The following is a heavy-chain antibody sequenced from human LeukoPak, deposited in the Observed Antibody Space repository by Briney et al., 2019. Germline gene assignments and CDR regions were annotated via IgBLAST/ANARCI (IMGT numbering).Heavy chain of an antibody. CDR2: INHSGST. CDR3: ARRGSAMGFHFDY. CDR1: GGSFSGYY. V-gene: IGHV4-34*01. D-gene: IGHD2-2*01. Sequence: SETLSLTCAVYGGSFSGYYWSWIRQPPGKGLEWIGEINHSGSTNYNPSLKSRVTISEDTSKNQFSLKLSSVTAADTAVYYCARRGSAMGFHFDYWGQGTLVTVSS. J-gene: IGHJ4*02.